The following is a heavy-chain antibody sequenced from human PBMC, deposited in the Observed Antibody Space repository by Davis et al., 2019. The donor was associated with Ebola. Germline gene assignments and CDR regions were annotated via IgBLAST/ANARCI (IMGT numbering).Heavy chain of an antibody. CDR3: ARGLVVVAATYFDY. Sequence: MPSETLSLTCSVSGGSFSTYYWTWIRQPPGKALEWIGYIFYSGSTNYNPSLKSRVTISVDTSKNQFSLKLSSVTAADTAVYYCARGLVVVAATYFDYWGQGTLVTVSS. CDR1: GGSFSTYY. D-gene: IGHD2-15*01. J-gene: IGHJ4*02. CDR2: IFYSGST. V-gene: IGHV4-59*01.